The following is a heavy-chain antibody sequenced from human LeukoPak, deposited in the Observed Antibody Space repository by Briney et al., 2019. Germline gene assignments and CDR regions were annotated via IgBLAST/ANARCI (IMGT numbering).Heavy chain of an antibody. D-gene: IGHD2-21*02. Sequence: ASETLSLTCAVSGYSISSGSYCWCGLRPPAGRLVWWVGRNRTSGSTNYNPSLRRLVTISVDTAKNQFSLKLSSVTAADTAVYYCARYLAYCGGDCYSRYYYYMDVWGKGTTVTVSS. CDR3: ARYLAYCGGDCYSRYYYYMDV. J-gene: IGHJ6*03. V-gene: IGHV4-61*02. CDR2: NRTSGST. CDR1: GYSISSGSYC.